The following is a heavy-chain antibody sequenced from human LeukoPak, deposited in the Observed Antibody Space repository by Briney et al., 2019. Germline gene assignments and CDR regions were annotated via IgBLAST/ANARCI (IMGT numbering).Heavy chain of an antibody. J-gene: IGHJ6*02. D-gene: IGHD5-18*01. CDR2: IYTSGST. V-gene: IGHV4-4*07. CDR1: GGSISSYY. Sequence: SETLSLTCTVSGGSISSYYWSWIRQPAGKGLEWIGRIYTSGSTNYNPSLKSRVTMSVDTSKNQFFLKLSSVTAADTAVYYCARDFEYSYGPYYYYYGMDVWGQGTTVTVSS. CDR3: ARDFEYSYGPYYYYYGMDV.